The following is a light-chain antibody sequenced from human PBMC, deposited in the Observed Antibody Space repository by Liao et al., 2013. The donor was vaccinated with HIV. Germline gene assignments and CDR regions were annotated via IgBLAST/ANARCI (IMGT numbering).Light chain of an antibody. CDR1: KLGDKY. CDR3: QAWDSSSWV. CDR2: QDT. J-gene: IGLJ2*01. Sequence: SYELTQPPSLSVSPGQTASITCSGDKLGDKYAYWYQQKPGQSPVLVIYQDTKRPSGIPERFSGSNSGNTATLTISGTQAMDEADYYCQAWDSSSWVFGGGTKLTVL. V-gene: IGLV3-1*01.